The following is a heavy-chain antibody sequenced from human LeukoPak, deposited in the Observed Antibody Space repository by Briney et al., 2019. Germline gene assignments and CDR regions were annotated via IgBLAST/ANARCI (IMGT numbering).Heavy chain of an antibody. Sequence: PGGSLRLSCAASGFTFSSYSMNWVRQAPGKGLEWVSSISSSSSYIYYADSVKGRFTISRDNSKNTLYLQMNSLRPEDTALYYCARGRSAYSSSPPTDSWGQGSLVTVSS. CDR2: ISSSSSYI. D-gene: IGHD6-13*01. CDR1: GFTFSSYS. J-gene: IGHJ4*02. V-gene: IGHV3-21*01. CDR3: ARGRSAYSSSPPTDS.